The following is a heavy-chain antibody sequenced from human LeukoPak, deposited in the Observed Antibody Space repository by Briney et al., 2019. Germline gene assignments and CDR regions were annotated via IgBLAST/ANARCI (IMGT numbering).Heavy chain of an antibody. Sequence: PSETLSLTCTVSGGSISSSSYYWGWIRQPPGKGLEWIGEINHSGSTNYNPSLKSRVTISVDMSKNQFSLKLSSVTAADTAVYYCAKSRGYSYGYWYYYYYMDVWGKGTTVTVSS. V-gene: IGHV4-39*07. J-gene: IGHJ6*03. D-gene: IGHD5-18*01. CDR2: INHSGST. CDR1: GGSISSSSYY. CDR3: AKSRGYSYGYWYYYYYMDV.